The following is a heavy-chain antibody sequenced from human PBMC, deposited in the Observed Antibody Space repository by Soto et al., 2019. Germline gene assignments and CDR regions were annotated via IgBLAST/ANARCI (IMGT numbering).Heavy chain of an antibody. CDR3: ARDSSWYGHSDY. J-gene: IGHJ4*02. V-gene: IGHV3-23*01. D-gene: IGHD6-13*01. CDR2: TGSSGGST. Sequence: EVQLLESGGGLVQPGGSLRLSCAASGFTFSSYAMSWVRQAPGKGLEWVAVTGSSGGSTYYADSVKGRFTISRDNSKNKLYLQMNSLRAEDTAVSYCARDSSWYGHSDYWGQGTLVTVSS. CDR1: GFTFSSYA.